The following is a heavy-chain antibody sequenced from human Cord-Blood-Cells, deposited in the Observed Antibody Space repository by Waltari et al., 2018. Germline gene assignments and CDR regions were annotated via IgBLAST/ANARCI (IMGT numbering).Heavy chain of an antibody. D-gene: IGHD6-19*01. CDR3: ARVSAVAGNYYYYYGMDV. J-gene: IGHJ6*02. CDR1: GGSISSSY. CDR2: IYYSGST. V-gene: IGHV4-59*01. Sequence: QVQLQESGPGLVKPSETLSLTCTVSGGSISSSYWSWIRQPPGKGLEWIGYIYYSGSTNYNPSLKSRVTIAVDTSKNQFSLKLSSVTAADTAVYYCARVSAVAGNYYYYYGMDVWGQGTTVTVSS.